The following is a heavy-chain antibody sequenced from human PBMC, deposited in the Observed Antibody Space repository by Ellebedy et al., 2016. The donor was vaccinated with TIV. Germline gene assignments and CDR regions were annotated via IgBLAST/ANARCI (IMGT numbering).Heavy chain of an antibody. Sequence: GESLKISCAASGFTFSTYWMHWVRQAPGKGLMWVSRMHPDGSSTGYADSVKGRFTISRANAKNTLYLQMNGMRAEDTAVYYCAREVWYPATWGQGTLVTVSS. D-gene: IGHD6-13*01. J-gene: IGHJ4*02. V-gene: IGHV3-74*01. CDR1: GFTFSTYW. CDR2: MHPDGSST. CDR3: AREVWYPAT.